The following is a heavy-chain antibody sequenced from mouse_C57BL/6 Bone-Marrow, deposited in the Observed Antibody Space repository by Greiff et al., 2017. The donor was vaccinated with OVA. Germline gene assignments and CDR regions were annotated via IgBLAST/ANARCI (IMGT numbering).Heavy chain of an antibody. J-gene: IGHJ4*01. V-gene: IGHV1-82*01. CDR2: IYPGDGDT. CDR3: ARSGIYYDYDGYAMDY. D-gene: IGHD2-4*01. CDR1: GYAFSSSW. Sequence: QVQLKESGPELVKPGASVKISCKASGYAFSSSWMNWVKQRPGKGLEWIGRIYPGDGDTNYNGKFKGKATLTADKSSSTAYMQLSSLTSEDSAVYYCARSGIYYDYDGYAMDYWGQGTSVTVSS.